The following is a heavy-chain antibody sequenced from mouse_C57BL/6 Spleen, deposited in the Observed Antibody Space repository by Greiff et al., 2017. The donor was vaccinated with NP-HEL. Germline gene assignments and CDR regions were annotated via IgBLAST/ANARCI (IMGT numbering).Heavy chain of an antibody. CDR1: GFSLTSYG. Sequence: QVQLKESGPGLVAPSQSLSITCTVSGFSLTSYGVHWVRQPPGKGLEWLVVIWSDGSTTYNSALKSRLSISKDNSKSQVFLEMNSLQTDDTAMYYCARHRHRGVSYAMDYWGQGTSVTVSS. J-gene: IGHJ4*01. CDR2: IWSDGST. V-gene: IGHV2-6-1*01. CDR3: ARHRHRGVSYAMDY. D-gene: IGHD6-1*01.